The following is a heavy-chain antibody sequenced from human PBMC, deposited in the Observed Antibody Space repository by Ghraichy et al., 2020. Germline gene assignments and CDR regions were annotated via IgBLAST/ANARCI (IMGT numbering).Heavy chain of an antibody. CDR2: INHSGST. CDR3: ARTPPYSSANWFDP. CDR1: GGSFSGYY. V-gene: IGHV4-34*01. J-gene: IGHJ5*02. D-gene: IGHD6-25*01. Sequence: ESLNISCAVYGGSFSGYYWSWIRQPPGKGLEWIGEINHSGSTNYNPSLKSRVTISVDTSKNQFSLKLSSVTAADTAVYYCARTPPYSSANWFDPWGQGTLVTVSS.